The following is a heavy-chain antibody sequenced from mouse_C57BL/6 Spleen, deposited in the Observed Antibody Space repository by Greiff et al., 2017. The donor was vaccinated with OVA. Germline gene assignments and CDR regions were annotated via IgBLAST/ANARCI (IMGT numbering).Heavy chain of an antibody. J-gene: IGHJ2*01. CDR3: TNIYYDYDVDY. V-gene: IGHV1-15*01. Sequence: VKLMESGAELVRPGASVTLSCKASGYTFTDYEMHWVKQTPVHGLEWIGAIDPETGGTAYNQKFKGKAILTADKSSSTAYMELRSLTSEDSAVYYCTNIYYDYDVDYWGQGTTLTVSS. CDR2: IDPETGGT. CDR1: GYTFTDYE. D-gene: IGHD2-4*01.